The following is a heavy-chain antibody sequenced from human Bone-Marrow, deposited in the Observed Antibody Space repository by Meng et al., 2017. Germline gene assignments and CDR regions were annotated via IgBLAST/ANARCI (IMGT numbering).Heavy chain of an antibody. J-gene: IGHJ5*02. CDR2: IYYSGST. CDR3: ARHLLVGATLNWFDP. CDR1: GDSISSGGYY. D-gene: IGHD1-26*01. V-gene: IGHV4-30-4*08. Sequence: QVQLQESGPGLMKPSQTLSLTCTVSGDSISSGGYYWTWIRQRPGRGLEWIGYIYYSGSTYYNPSLKSRVTISEHTSKNQFSLKLSSVTAADTAVFYCARHLLVGATLNWFDPWGQGTLVTVSS.